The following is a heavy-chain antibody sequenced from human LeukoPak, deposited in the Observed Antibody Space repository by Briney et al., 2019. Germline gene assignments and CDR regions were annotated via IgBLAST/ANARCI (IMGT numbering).Heavy chain of an antibody. CDR3: ARDDYCTNGVCYSFMDV. Sequence: ASVKVSCKASGYTFTSYDINWVRQATGQGLEWMGWMNPNSGNTGYAQKFQGRVTITADESTSTAYMELSSLRSEDTAVYYCARDDYCTNGVCYSFMDVWGQGTTVTVSS. CDR1: GYTFTSYD. D-gene: IGHD2-8*01. V-gene: IGHV1-8*01. CDR2: MNPNSGNT. J-gene: IGHJ6*02.